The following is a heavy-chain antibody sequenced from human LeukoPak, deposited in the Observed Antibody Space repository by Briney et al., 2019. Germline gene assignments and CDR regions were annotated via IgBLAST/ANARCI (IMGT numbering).Heavy chain of an antibody. CDR3: AKDPTTGTTPNWFDP. D-gene: IGHD1-1*01. V-gene: IGHV3-9*01. CDR1: GFTFDDYA. Sequence: GRSLRLSCAASGFTFDDYAMHWVRHAPGKGLEWVSGISWNSGSIGYADSVKGRFTISRDNAKNSLYLQMNSLRAEDTALYYCAKDPTTGTTPNWFDPWGQGTLVTVSS. CDR2: ISWNSGSI. J-gene: IGHJ5*02.